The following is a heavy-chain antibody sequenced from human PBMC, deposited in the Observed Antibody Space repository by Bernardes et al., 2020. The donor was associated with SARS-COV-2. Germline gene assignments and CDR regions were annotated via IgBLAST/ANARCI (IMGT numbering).Heavy chain of an antibody. Sequence: VWSLSLSCAASGFTLSTYSMNWVRQAPGKGLEWISYISTSSSAIYYADSVRGRFTISRDNAKISLYLQMNSLRDEDTAVYYCARGGLSHIDYWGQGTLVTVSS. D-gene: IGHD2-21*02. CDR1: GFTLSTYS. CDR3: ARGGLSHIDY. J-gene: IGHJ4*02. V-gene: IGHV3-48*02. CDR2: ISTSSSAI.